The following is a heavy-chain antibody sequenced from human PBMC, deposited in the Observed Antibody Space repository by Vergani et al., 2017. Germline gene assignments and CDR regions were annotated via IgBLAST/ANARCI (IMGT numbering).Heavy chain of an antibody. D-gene: IGHD3-10*01. CDR1: GFIFSSSS. J-gene: IGHJ3*02. CDR3: ASDRLEVHAFDM. Sequence: EVRLVESGGGLVKPGGSLRLSCVVSGFIFSSSSINWVRQAPGKGLEWVSSISSGSSYIYYADSVKGRFTISRDNAKNSLYLQMNSLRVEDTAVYYCASDRLEVHAFDMWGQGTMVTVSS. V-gene: IGHV3-21*01. CDR2: ISSGSSYI.